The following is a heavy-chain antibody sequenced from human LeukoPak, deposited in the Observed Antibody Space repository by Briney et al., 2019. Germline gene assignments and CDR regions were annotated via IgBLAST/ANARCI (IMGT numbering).Heavy chain of an antibody. CDR3: ARGRGIVVVLDY. Sequence: GASVKVSCKASGYTFTSYDINWVRQATGQGLEWMGWMNPNSGNTGYAQKFQGRVTMTRNTSISTAYVELSSLRSEDTAVYYCARGRGIVVVLDYWGQGTLVTVSS. D-gene: IGHD3-22*01. J-gene: IGHJ4*02. CDR1: GYTFTSYD. V-gene: IGHV1-8*01. CDR2: MNPNSGNT.